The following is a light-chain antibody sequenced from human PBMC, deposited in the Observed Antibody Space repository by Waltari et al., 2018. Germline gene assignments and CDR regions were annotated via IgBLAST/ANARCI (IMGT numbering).Light chain of an antibody. CDR1: SSDVGSQNL. V-gene: IGLV2-23*01. CDR2: EDT. Sequence: QSALTQPAAVSGSPGQTITISCTGTSSDVGSQNLVSWYQASPGKAPKLLIYEDTKRPSGSSDRFSGAKSGNTASLTISGLQAEDEADYYCCSYAGRRTLVFGGGTKVTVL. J-gene: IGLJ3*02. CDR3: CSYAGRRTLV.